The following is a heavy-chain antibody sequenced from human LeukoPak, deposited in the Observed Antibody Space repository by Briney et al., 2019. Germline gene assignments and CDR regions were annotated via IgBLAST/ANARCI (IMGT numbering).Heavy chain of an antibody. Sequence: SETLSLTCTVSGVSISSYYWSWIRQPPGKGLEWIGYIYYSGSTNYNPSLKSRVTISVDTSKNQFSLKLSSVTAADTAVYYCARGIFGVVVDAFDIWGQGTMVTVSS. CDR1: GVSISSYY. D-gene: IGHD3-3*01. CDR2: IYYSGST. J-gene: IGHJ3*02. V-gene: IGHV4-59*01. CDR3: ARGIFGVVVDAFDI.